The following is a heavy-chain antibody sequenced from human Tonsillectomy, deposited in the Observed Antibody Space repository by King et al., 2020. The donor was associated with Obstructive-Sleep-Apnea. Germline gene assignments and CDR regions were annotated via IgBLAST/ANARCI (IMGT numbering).Heavy chain of an antibody. Sequence: QLQESGPGLVKPSETLSLTCTVSGGSISRSDFYWGWIRQPPGKGLEWIGNIYYSGSTYYTPSLESRVTISADTSKNQFSLKMSSVTAADTAVYYCARGVFYDILPGTDSYGMDVWGQGTTVTVSS. D-gene: IGHD3-9*01. CDR2: IYYSGST. CDR1: GGSISRSDFY. V-gene: IGHV4-39*07. J-gene: IGHJ6*02. CDR3: ARGVFYDILPGTDSYGMDV.